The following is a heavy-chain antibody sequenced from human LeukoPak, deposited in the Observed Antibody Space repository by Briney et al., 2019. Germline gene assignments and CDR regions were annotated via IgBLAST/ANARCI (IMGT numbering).Heavy chain of an antibody. CDR3: AGRVMTTVTTKLHPLDY. D-gene: IGHD4-17*01. CDR1: GGTFSSYA. CDR2: IIPIFGTA. J-gene: IGHJ4*02. Sequence: GASVKVSCKASGGTFSSYAISWVRQAPGQGLEWMGGIIPIFGTANYAQKFQGRVTITADESTSTAYMELSSLRSEDTAVYYCAGRVMTTVTTKLHPLDYWGQGTLSPSPQ. V-gene: IGHV1-69*13.